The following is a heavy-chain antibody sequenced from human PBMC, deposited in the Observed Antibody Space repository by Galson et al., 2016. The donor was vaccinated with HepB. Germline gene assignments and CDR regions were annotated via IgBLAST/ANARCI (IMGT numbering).Heavy chain of an antibody. J-gene: IGHJ4*02. Sequence: SLRLSCAVSGFNFNIYRMNWVRQAPGKGLEWVAAIGFNPNNLYYADSVKGRFTIARDNTRSSLFLQMNSLTVEDTAVHFCARDHSLGPGVVYYFDYWGQGTLVTVSS. CDR2: IGFNPNNL. CDR1: GFNFNIYR. V-gene: IGHV3-21*01. CDR3: ARDHSLGPGVVYYFDY. D-gene: IGHD3-10*01.